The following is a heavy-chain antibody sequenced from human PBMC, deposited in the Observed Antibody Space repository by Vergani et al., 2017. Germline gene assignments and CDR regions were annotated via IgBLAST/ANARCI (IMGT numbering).Heavy chain of an antibody. CDR3: AKGGDYYYYYMDV. CDR2: ISWNSGSI. V-gene: IGHV3-9*01. CDR1: GFTFDDYA. J-gene: IGHJ6*03. Sequence: EVQLVESGGGLVQPGRSLRLSCAASGFTFDDYAMHWVRQPPGKGLKWVSGISWNSGSIGYADSVKGRFTISRDNAKNSLYLQMNSLRAEDTAFYYCAKGGDYYYYYMDVWGKGTTVTVSS.